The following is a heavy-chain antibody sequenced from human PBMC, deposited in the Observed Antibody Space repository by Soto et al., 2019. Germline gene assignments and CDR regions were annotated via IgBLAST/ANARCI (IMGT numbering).Heavy chain of an antibody. CDR1: GGTFSSYA. V-gene: IGHV1-69*01. J-gene: IGHJ6*02. CDR2: IIPIFGTA. CDR3: ASVPPLGVKYNYYYYGMDV. Sequence: QVQLVQSGAEVKKPGSSVKVSCKASGGTFSSYAISWVRQAPGQGLEWMGGIIPIFGTANYAQKFQGRVTITADESTSTAYMELSSLRSEDTAVYYCASVPPLGVKYNYYYYGMDVWGQGTTVTVSS. D-gene: IGHD3-16*01.